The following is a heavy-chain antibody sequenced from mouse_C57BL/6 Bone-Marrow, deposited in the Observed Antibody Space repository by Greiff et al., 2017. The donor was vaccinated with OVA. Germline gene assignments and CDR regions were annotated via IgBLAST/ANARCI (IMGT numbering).Heavy chain of an antibody. CDR2: IWSGGST. CDR3: AKTVFITTVVATLDWYFDV. V-gene: IGHV2-4*01. J-gene: IGHJ1*03. CDR1: GFSLTSYG. Sequence: QVQLQQSGLGLVQPSQSLSITCTVSGFSLTSYGVHWVRQPPGKGLEWLGVIWSGGSTDSNAAFISRLSLSKDNSKSQVFFKMNSLQADDTAIDYCAKTVFITTVVATLDWYFDVWGTGTTVTVSS. D-gene: IGHD1-1*01.